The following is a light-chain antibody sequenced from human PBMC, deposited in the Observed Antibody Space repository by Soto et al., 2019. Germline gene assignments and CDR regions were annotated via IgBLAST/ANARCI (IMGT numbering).Light chain of an antibody. CDR1: SSDVGGYKY. Sequence: QSALTQPPSASGSPGPSVTISCTGTSSDVGGYKYVSWYQQHPGKAPKLMIFEVNKRPSGVPDRFSGSKSGNTASLTVSGLRAEDEADYYCSSYAGINNLGVFGTGTKVTVL. CDR2: EVN. J-gene: IGLJ1*01. V-gene: IGLV2-8*01. CDR3: SSYAGINNLGV.